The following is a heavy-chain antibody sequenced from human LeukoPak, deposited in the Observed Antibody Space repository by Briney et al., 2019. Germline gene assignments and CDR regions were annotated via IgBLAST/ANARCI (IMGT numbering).Heavy chain of an antibody. CDR1: GFTFSSYA. CDR3: ARGGMTGDSSGYYYLFDY. V-gene: IGHV3-64*01. D-gene: IGHD3-22*01. Sequence: PGGSLRLSCAASGFTFSSYAMHWVRQAPGKGLEYVSAISSNGGSTYYANSVKGRFTISRDNSKNTLYLQMGSLRAEDMVVYYCARGGMTGDSSGYYYLFDYWGQGTLVTVSS. CDR2: ISSNGGST. J-gene: IGHJ4*02.